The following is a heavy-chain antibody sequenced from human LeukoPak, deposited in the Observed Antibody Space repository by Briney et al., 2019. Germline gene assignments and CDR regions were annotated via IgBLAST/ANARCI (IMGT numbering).Heavy chain of an antibody. Sequence: ASVKVSCKASGYTFTSYDINWVRQATGQGLEWVGWMSPNSGNTGYAQKLQGRVTMTRNTSISTAYMELSSLRSEDTAVYYCARGSGTGSYLKSGFAYWGQGTLVTVSS. CDR1: GYTFTSYD. CDR3: ARGSGTGSYLKSGFAY. D-gene: IGHD3-10*01. V-gene: IGHV1-8*01. CDR2: MSPNSGNT. J-gene: IGHJ4*02.